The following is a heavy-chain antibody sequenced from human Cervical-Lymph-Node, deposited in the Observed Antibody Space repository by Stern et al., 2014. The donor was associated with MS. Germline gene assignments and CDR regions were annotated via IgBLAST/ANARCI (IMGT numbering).Heavy chain of an antibody. CDR2: IWQDEYNN. D-gene: IGHD2-8*01. Sequence: VQLVESGGGVVPPGGSLRLSCAASGFTFSSHVMHWVRQAQGKGLECVEVIWQDEYNNAYAVSGKGRFTISRDNSNNTLSLQMNSLRAEDTAVYYCVREDGDFDYWGQGTLVTVSS. CDR1: GFTFSSHV. V-gene: IGHV3-30-3*01. J-gene: IGHJ4*02. CDR3: VREDGDFDY.